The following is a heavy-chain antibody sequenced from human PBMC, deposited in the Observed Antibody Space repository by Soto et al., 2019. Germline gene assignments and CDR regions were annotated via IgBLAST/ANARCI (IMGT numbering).Heavy chain of an antibody. D-gene: IGHD4-4*01. V-gene: IGHV3-33*01. Sequence: LVESGGGVAQHGRSLRLSCTTSGFSFSPSGMHWVRQAPGKGLEWVGIIWNDGSTTHYADSVKGRFTISRDNSKNTLYLQMNSLRDEDTAVYYCARDGSHYDVDYWGQGTLVTVSS. CDR3: ARDGSHYDVDY. J-gene: IGHJ4*02. CDR2: IWNDGSTT. CDR1: GFSFSPSG.